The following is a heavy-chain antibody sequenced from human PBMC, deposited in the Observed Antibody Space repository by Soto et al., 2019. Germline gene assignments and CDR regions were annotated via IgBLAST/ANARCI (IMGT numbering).Heavy chain of an antibody. CDR3: AKVLFKSSGTYYFDY. V-gene: IGHV3-23*01. D-gene: IGHD3-22*01. J-gene: IGHJ4*02. CDR1: GFIFSSYA. CDR2: ISGSGDST. Sequence: EVQLLESGGDLVQPGGSLRLSCAVSGFIFSSYAMSWVRQAPGKGLEWVSGISGSGDSTYYADSVKGRFTISRDNSKNPLYLQMNSLRAEDTAVYYCAKVLFKSSGTYYFDYWGQGTLVTVSS.